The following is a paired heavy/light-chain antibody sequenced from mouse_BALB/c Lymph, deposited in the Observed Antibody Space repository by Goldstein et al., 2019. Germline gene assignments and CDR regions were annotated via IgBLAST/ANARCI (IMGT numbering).Heavy chain of an antibody. J-gene: IGHJ4*01. CDR2: INTNTGEP. CDR3: ARWVLREYAMDY. CDR1: GYTFTNYG. D-gene: IGHD1-1*01. Sequence: QIQLVQSGPELKKPGETVKISCKASGYTFTNYGMNWVKQAPGKGLKWMGWINTNTGEPTYAEEFKGRFAFSLETSASTAYLQINNLKNEDTATYFCARWVLREYAMDYWGQGTSVTVSS. V-gene: IGHV9-3*02.
Light chain of an antibody. CDR2: LAS. CDR3: QHSRELPLT. J-gene: IGKJ5*01. CDR1: KSVSTSDYSY. Sequence: DIVLTQSPASLAVSLGQRATISCRASKSVSTSDYSYMHWYQQKPGQPPKLLIYLASNLESGVPARFSGSGSGTDFTLNIHPVEEEDAATYCCQHSRELPLTFGAGTKLELK. V-gene: IGKV3-12*01.